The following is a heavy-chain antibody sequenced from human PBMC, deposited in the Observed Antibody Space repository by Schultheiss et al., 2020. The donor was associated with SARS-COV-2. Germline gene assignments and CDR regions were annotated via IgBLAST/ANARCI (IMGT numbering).Heavy chain of an antibody. CDR1: GFTFSSYA. V-gene: IGHV3-23*01. CDR3: ARWRVSRGLTTRHYFDY. D-gene: IGHD1-1*01. Sequence: GESLKISCAASGFTFSSYAMSWVRQAPGKGLEWVSAISGSGYSTYYADSVKGRFTISRDNSKNTLYLQMNSLRAEDTAVYYCARWRVSRGLTTRHYFDYWGQGTLVTVSS. J-gene: IGHJ4*02. CDR2: ISGSGYST.